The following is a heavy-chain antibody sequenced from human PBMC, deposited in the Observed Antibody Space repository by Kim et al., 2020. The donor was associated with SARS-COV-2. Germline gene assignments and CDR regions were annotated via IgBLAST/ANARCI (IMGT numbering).Heavy chain of an antibody. Sequence: GGSLRLSCAASGFTISDYWMNWVRQAPGKGPVWVSNINTHGSTIDYAESVKGRFTISRDNARNTAFLEMNSLRDEDTAVYYCAAYSSSRGVHWGQGTLVTVSS. V-gene: IGHV3-74*01. J-gene: IGHJ4*02. CDR3: AAYSSSRGVH. CDR2: INTHGSTI. CDR1: GFTISDYW. D-gene: IGHD6-13*01.